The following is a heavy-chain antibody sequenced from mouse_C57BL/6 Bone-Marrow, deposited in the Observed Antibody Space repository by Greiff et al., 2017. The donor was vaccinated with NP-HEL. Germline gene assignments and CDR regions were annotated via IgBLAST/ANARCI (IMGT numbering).Heavy chain of an antibody. J-gene: IGHJ2*01. CDR3: ARVGYYENFDY. CDR2: INPYNGGT. V-gene: IGHV1-19*01. D-gene: IGHD2-3*01. CDR1: GYTFTDYY. Sequence: EVQLQESGPVLVKPGASVKMSCKASGYTFTDYYMNWVKQSHGKSLEWIGVINPYNGGTSYNQKFKGKATLTVDKSSSTAYMELNSLTSEDSAVYYCARVGYYENFDYRGQGTTLTVSS.